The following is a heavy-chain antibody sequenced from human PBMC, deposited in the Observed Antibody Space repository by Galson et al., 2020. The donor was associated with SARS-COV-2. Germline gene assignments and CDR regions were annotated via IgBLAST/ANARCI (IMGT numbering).Heavy chain of an antibody. CDR2: ISGGGNTI. J-gene: IGHJ5*02. Sequence: GESLKISCAASGFTFSTYSMTWVRQAPGKGLEWVSYISGGGNTIYYADSVKGRFTISRDNAKKSLYLQMSSLRGEDTAVYYCARGGTVTTFFMRRHWFDPWGQGTLVTVSS. V-gene: IGHV3-48*04. CDR1: GFTFSTYS. CDR3: ARGGTVTTFFMRRHWFDP. D-gene: IGHD4-17*01.